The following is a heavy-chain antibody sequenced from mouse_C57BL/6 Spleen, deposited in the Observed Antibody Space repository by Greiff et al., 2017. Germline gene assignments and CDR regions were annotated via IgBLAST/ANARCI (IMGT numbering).Heavy chain of an antibody. CDR1: GYAFSSYW. J-gene: IGHJ2*01. V-gene: IGHV1-80*01. CDR3: ARSGLLWYPDY. Sequence: VQLQQSGAELVKPGASVKISCKSSGYAFSSYWMNWVKQRPGKGLEWIGQIYPGDGDTNYNGKFKGKATLTADKSSSTAYMQLSSLTSEDSAVYFCARSGLLWYPDYGGQGTTLTVSS. D-gene: IGHD2-1*01. CDR2: IYPGDGDT.